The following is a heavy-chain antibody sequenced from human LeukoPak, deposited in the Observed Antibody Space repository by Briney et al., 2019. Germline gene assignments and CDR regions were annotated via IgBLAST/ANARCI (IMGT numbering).Heavy chain of an antibody. D-gene: IGHD3-10*01. Sequence: VGSLRLSCAASVFTFSSYAMSCGRHAPGGGVEWGSVISGSGGSTAYAASVKGRFTISRDNSKNTLYLQTNSLRAEDTAVYYCAKAVSRITMVQEPLDFWGQGTLVTVSS. J-gene: IGHJ4*02. CDR3: AKAVSRITMVQEPLDF. CDR2: ISGSGGST. CDR1: VFTFSSYA. V-gene: IGHV3-23*01.